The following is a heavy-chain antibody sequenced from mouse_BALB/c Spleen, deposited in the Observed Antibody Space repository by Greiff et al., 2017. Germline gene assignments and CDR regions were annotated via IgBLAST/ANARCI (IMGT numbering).Heavy chain of an antibody. CDR3: ARNGYYAMDY. V-gene: IGHV14-3*02. Sequence: VQLKESGAELVKPGASVKLSCTASGFNIKDTYMHWVKQRPEQGLEWIGRIDPANGNTKYDPKFQGKATITADTSSNTAYLQLSSLTSEDTAVYYCARNGYYAMDYWGQGTSVTVSS. CDR2: IDPANGNT. CDR1: GFNIKDTY. J-gene: IGHJ4*01.